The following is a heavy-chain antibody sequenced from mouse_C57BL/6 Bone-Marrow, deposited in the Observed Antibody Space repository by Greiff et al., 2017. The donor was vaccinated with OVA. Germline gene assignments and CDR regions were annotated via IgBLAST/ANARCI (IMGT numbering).Heavy chain of an antibody. Sequence: ESGPELVKPGASVKISCKASGYAFSSSWMNWVKQRPGKGLEWIGRIYPGDGDTNYNGKFKGKATLTADKSSSTAYMQLSSLTSEDSAVYFCARWGAYWGQGTLVTVSA. J-gene: IGHJ3*01. CDR1: GYAFSSSW. CDR2: IYPGDGDT. CDR3: ARWGAY. V-gene: IGHV1-82*01.